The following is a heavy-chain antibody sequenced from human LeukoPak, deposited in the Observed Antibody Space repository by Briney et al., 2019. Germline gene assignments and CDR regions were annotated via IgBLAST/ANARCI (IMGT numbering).Heavy chain of an antibody. V-gene: IGHV4-59*12. CDR3: ARGSRVGATVGFDP. CDR1: GGSISSYY. D-gene: IGHD1-26*01. CDR2: IYYSGST. Sequence: SETLSLTCTVSGGSISSYYWSWIRQPPGKRLEWIGYIYYSGSTNYNPSLKSRVTMSVDTSKNQFSLKLSSVTAADTAVYYCARGSRVGATVGFDPWGQGTLVTVSS. J-gene: IGHJ5*02.